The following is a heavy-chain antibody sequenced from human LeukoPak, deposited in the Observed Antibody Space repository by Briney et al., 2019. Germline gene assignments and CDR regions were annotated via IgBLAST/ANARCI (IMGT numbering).Heavy chain of an antibody. CDR2: INPSGGST. V-gene: IGHV1-46*01. J-gene: IGHJ4*02. CDR3: ARYGDYGGFDY. Sequence: ASVKVSCKASGYTFTSYYMHWVRQAPGQGLELMGIINPSGGSTSYAQKVQGRVTMTMDTSTSTVYMELSSLRSEDTAVYYCARYGDYGGFDYWGQGTLVTVSS. CDR1: GYTFTSYY. D-gene: IGHD4-17*01.